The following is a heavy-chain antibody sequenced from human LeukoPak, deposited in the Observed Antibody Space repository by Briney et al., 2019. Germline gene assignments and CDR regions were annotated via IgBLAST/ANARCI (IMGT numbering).Heavy chain of an antibody. J-gene: IGHJ6*02. Sequence: SETLSLTCTVSGGSISSYYWSWIRQPPGKGLEWIGYIYNSGSINYNPSLKSRVTTSVDTSKKQFSLKLSSVTAADTTVYYCARLRITGGHYYQHGLDVWGQGTTVTVSS. V-gene: IGHV4-59*08. D-gene: IGHD2-8*02. CDR2: IYNSGSI. CDR1: GGSISSYY. CDR3: ARLRITGGHYYQHGLDV.